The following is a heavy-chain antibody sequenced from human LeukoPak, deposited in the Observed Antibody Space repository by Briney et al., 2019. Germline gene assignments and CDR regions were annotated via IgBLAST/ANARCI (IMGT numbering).Heavy chain of an antibody. Sequence: GGSLRLSCAASGVIISSYAMSWVRQAPGKGLEWVSAISGSGGSTYYADSVKGRFTISRDNSKNTLYLQMNSLRAEDTAVYYCAKSVVTPRSWFDPWGQGTLVTVSS. CDR3: AKSVVTPRSWFDP. CDR1: GVIISSYA. CDR2: ISGSGGST. D-gene: IGHD4-23*01. J-gene: IGHJ5*02. V-gene: IGHV3-23*01.